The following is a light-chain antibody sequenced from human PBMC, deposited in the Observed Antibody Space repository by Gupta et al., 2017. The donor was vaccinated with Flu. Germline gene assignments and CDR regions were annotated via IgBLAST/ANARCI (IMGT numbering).Light chain of an antibody. CDR3: QQYYSYPRIT. J-gene: IGKJ4*01. CDR2: AAS. V-gene: IGKV1-8*01. Sequence: AIRMTQSPSSFSASTGDRVTITCRASQGISSYLAWYQQKPGKAPKLLIYAASTLQSGVPSRFSGSGSGTDXTLTISXLQSEDFATYYCQQYYSYPRITFGXGTKVEIK. CDR1: QGISSY.